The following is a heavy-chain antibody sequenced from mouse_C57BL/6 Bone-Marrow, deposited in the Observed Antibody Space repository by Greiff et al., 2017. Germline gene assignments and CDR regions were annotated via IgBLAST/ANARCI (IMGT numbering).Heavy chain of an antibody. J-gene: IGHJ4*01. V-gene: IGHV1-82*01. Sequence: PEPVKPGASVHISCKASGYAFSSSWMNWVKQRPGKGLEWIGRIYPGDGDTNYNGKFKGKATLTADKSSSTAYMQLSSLTSEDSAVYFCARSLLRYPHYYAMDYWGQGTSVTVSS. CDR1: GYAFSSSW. CDR3: ARSLLRYPHYYAMDY. CDR2: IYPGDGDT. D-gene: IGHD1-1*01.